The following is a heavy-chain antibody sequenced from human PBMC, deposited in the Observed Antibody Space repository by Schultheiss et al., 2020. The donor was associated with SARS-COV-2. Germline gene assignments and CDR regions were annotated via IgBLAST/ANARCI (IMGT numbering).Heavy chain of an antibody. CDR3: ARLIEGPTVTAPFDY. D-gene: IGHD4-17*01. CDR1: GYSFTSYW. J-gene: IGHJ4*02. V-gene: IGHV5-51*01. Sequence: GESLKISCKGSGYSFTSYWISWVRQMPGKGLEWMGIFYPDDSDIRYSPSFQGQVTISADKSISTAYLQWSSLKASDTAMYYCARLIEGPTVTAPFDYWGQGTLVTVSS. CDR2: FYPDDSDI.